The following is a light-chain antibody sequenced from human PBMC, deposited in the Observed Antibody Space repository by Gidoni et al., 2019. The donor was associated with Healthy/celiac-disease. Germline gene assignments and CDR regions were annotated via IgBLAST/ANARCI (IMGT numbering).Light chain of an antibody. V-gene: IGLV2-23*02. CDR2: EVS. CDR1: SSDGGSYNL. Sequence: SALTQPASVSGSPGPSITISCTGTSSDGGSYNLVSWYQQHPGKAPKLMIYEVSKRPSGVSNRFSGSKSGNTASLTISGLQAEDEADYYCCSYAGSSTSVVFGGGTKLTVL. CDR3: CSYAGSSTSVV. J-gene: IGLJ2*01.